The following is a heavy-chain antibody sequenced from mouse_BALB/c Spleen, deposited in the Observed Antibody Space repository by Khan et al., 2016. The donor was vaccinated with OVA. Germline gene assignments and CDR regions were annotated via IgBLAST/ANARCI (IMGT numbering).Heavy chain of an antibody. CDR3: ARGNYYGYYFDY. CDR1: GYSITSGYA. V-gene: IGHV3-2*02. D-gene: IGHD1-1*01. J-gene: IGHJ2*01. Sequence: VQLKQSGPGLVKPSQSLSLTCTVTGYSITSGYAWNWIRQFPGNKLEWMGYLSYSGGTSYNPSLKSRLSITRDTSKNQFFLQLNSVTTEDTATYYCARGNYYGYYFDYWGQGTTLTVSS. CDR2: LSYSGGT.